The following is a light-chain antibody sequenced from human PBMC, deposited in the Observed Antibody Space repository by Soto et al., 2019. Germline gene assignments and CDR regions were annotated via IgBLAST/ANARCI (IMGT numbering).Light chain of an antibody. J-gene: IGKJ1*01. CDR1: QTISSW. CDR2: KAS. V-gene: IGKV1-5*03. CDR3: QQYNSFSKT. Sequence: DIKMTQSPSTLSGSVGDRVTITCRASQTISSWLAWYQQKPVKAPKLLIYKASTLKSGVPSRFSGSGSGTEFTLTISSLQPDDFATYYCQQYNSFSKTFGQGTKVDI.